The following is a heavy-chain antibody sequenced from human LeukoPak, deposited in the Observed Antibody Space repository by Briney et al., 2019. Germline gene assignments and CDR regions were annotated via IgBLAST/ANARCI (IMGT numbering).Heavy chain of an antibody. D-gene: IGHD6-13*01. Sequence: RASVKVSCKASRYTFTGHYIYWVRQAPGQGLEWMGWINPNSGGTNYAQKFQGWVTMTRDTSISTAYMELSRLRSDDTAVYYCARDPYTGWQQLVGPVWYGMDVWGQGTTVTVSS. CDR3: ARDPYTGWQQLVGPVWYGMDV. V-gene: IGHV1-2*04. CDR2: INPNSGGT. J-gene: IGHJ6*02. CDR1: RYTFTGHY.